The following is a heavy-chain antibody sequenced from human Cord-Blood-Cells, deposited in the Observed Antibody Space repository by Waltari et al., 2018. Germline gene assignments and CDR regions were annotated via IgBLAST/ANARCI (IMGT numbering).Heavy chain of an antibody. J-gene: IGHJ4*02. V-gene: IGHV3-30*02. CDR1: GFTYSSDG. D-gene: IGHD1-26*01. Sequence: QVQLVASGGGGVQPGGSRQLSCAACGFTYSSDGTPWVRQAPAKGLEWVAFIRYDGSNKYYADSVKGRFTISRDNSKNTLYLQMNSLRAEDTAVYYCATSTLGVFDYWGQGTLVTVSS. CDR3: ATSTLGVFDY. CDR2: IRYDGSNK.